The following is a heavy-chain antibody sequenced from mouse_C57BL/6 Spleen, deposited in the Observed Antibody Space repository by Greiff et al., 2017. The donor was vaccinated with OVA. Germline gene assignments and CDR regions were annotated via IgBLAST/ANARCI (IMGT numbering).Heavy chain of an antibody. CDR3: ARVRRQLRRLDY. CDR2: IYPSDSET. Sequence: QVQLKQPGAELVRPGSSVKLSCKASGFTFTSYWMDWVKQRPGQGLEWIGNIYPSDSETHYNQKFKDKATLTVDKSSSTAYMQLSSLTSEDSAVYYCARVRRQLRRLDYWGQGTTLTVSS. V-gene: IGHV1-61*01. CDR1: GFTFTSYW. D-gene: IGHD3-2*02. J-gene: IGHJ2*01.